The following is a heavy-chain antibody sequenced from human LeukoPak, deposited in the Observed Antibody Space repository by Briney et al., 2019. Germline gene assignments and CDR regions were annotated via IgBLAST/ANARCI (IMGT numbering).Heavy chain of an antibody. V-gene: IGHV1-2*06. CDR2: IKPNGGGT. J-gene: IGHJ4*02. CDR1: GYTFTGYY. D-gene: IGHD1-26*01. CDR3: ARVHNSGSPFDY. Sequence: ASVKLSCKSSGYTFTGYYMHWVRQAPGQGFEWMGRIKPNGGGTNYAQKFQGRVTMTRDTSISTAYMEQSRLRSDDTAVYYCARVHNSGSPFDYWGQGTLVTVSS.